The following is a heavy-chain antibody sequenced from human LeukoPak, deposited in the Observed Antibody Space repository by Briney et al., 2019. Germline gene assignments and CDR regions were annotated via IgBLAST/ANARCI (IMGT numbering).Heavy chain of an antibody. CDR3: ASWPAGWYGEDS. CDR1: GFTFSSYA. V-gene: IGHV3-23*01. Sequence: GGSLRLSCAASGFTFSSYAMSWVRQAPGKGLEWVSAISNSGGSTYYADSVKGRFTISRDTPKNTLYLQMNSLRVEDTAVYYCASWPAGWYGEDSWGQGTLVTVSS. J-gene: IGHJ4*02. CDR2: ISNSGGST. D-gene: IGHD6-19*01.